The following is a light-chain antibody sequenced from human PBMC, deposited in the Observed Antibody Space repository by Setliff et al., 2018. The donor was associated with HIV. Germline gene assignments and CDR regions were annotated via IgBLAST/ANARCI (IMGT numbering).Light chain of an antibody. CDR3: CSYAGSFTLV. V-gene: IGLV2-23*01. Sequence: QSVLAQPASVSGSPGQSITISCTGTSSDVGNYNLVSWYQHHPGKAPKLMIYEDNKRPSGVSNRFSGSKSGNTASLTISGLQAEDEAHYYCCSYAGSFTLVFGGGTQRPS. J-gene: IGLJ2*01. CDR2: EDN. CDR1: SSDVGNYNL.